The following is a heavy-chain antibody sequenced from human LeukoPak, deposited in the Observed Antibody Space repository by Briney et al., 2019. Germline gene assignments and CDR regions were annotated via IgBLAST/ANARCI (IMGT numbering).Heavy chain of an antibody. CDR3: ARVEEKSVPTYWSFDV. V-gene: IGHV1-2*02. D-gene: IGHD2-2*01. CDR1: GYTLNAFY. CDR2: TNAYSGGT. J-gene: IGHJ2*01. Sequence: ASVRVSCKASGYTLNAFYMHWVRQCPGQALEWMGWTNAYSGGTNYAQKFQGRVTMTRDTSISTAYMELSRLRFDDTAVYYCARVEEKSVPTYWSFDVWGRGTLVTVSS.